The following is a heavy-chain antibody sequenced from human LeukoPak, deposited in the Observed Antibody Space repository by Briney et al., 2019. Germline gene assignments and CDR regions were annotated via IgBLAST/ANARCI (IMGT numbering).Heavy chain of an antibody. CDR1: GFTISGYW. Sequence: PGGSLRLSCAASGFTISGYWMSRVRRAPGKGLEWVANIKQDGSEKYYVDSMKGRFTISRDNAKNSLYLQMNSLRAEDTAVYYCARGKYYYDSTGYYPGGDYWGQGTLVTVSS. J-gene: IGHJ4*02. CDR3: ARGKYYYDSTGYYPGGDY. V-gene: IGHV3-7*01. D-gene: IGHD3-22*01. CDR2: IKQDGSEK.